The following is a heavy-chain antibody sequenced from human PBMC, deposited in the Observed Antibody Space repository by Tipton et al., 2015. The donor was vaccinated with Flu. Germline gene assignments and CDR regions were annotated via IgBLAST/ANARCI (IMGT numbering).Heavy chain of an antibody. Sequence: SLRLSCAASGFTFSSYWMHWVRQAPGKGLVWVSRINSDGSSTSYADSVKGRFTISRDNAKNTLYLQMNSLRAEDTAVYYSARVLTAPLYYYYGMDVWGQGTTVTVSS. CDR2: INSDGSST. D-gene: IGHD2-21*02. CDR3: ARVLTAPLYYYYGMDV. V-gene: IGHV3-74*01. J-gene: IGHJ6*02. CDR1: GFTFSSYW.